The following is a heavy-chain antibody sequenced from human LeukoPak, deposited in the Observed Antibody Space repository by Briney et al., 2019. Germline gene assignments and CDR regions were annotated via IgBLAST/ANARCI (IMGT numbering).Heavy chain of an antibody. Sequence: ASVKVSCKTSGYTFSDYYIHWIRQAPGQGLEWVGWINPNSGDTDYAQKFQGRVTMTRNTSISTAYMELSSLRSEDTAVYYCATNYGSGSYSFDYWGQGTLVTVSS. V-gene: IGHV1-2*02. D-gene: IGHD3-10*01. CDR1: GYTFSDYY. CDR2: INPNSGDT. J-gene: IGHJ4*02. CDR3: ATNYGSGSYSFDY.